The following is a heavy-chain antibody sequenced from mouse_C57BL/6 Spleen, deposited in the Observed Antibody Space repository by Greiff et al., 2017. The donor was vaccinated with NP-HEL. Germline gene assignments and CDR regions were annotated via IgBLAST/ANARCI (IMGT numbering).Heavy chain of an antibody. Sequence: EVKLMESGPELVKPGASVKISCKASGYSFTDYNMNWVKQSNGKSLEWIGVINPNYGTTSYNQKFKGKATLTVDQSSSTAYMQLNSLTSEDSAVYYCARRGAVVATQGYFDVWGTGTTVTVSS. V-gene: IGHV1-39*01. CDR1: GYSFTDYN. CDR2: INPNYGTT. J-gene: IGHJ1*03. D-gene: IGHD1-1*01. CDR3: ARRGAVVATQGYFDV.